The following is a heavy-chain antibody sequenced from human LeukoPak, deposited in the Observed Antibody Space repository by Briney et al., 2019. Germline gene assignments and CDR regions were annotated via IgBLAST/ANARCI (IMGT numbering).Heavy chain of an antibody. CDR1: GFTFSSYW. CDR2: IASDGSST. V-gene: IGHV3-74*01. J-gene: IGHJ5*02. Sequence: GGSLRLSCAASGFTFSSYWMNWVRQAPGKGLVWVSRIASDGSSTTYADSVKGRFTISRDNAKNTLYLQMNSLRAEDTAVYYCARGGFWSGYNWFDPWGQGTLVTVSS. CDR3: ARGGFWSGYNWFDP. D-gene: IGHD3-3*01.